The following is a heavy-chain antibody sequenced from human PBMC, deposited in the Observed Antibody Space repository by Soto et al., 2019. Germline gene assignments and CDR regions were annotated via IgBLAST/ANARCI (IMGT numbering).Heavy chain of an antibody. J-gene: IGHJ4*02. V-gene: IGHV1-69*08. CDR1: GGTFSSYT. CDR2: IIPILGIA. Sequence: QVQLVQSGAEVKQPGSSVKVSCKASGGTFSSYTISWVRQAPGQGLEWMGRIIPILGIANYAQKFQGRVTITADKSTSTAYMELSSLRSEDTAVYYCARDPGGEMAFDYWGQGTLVTVSS. CDR3: ARDPGGEMAFDY.